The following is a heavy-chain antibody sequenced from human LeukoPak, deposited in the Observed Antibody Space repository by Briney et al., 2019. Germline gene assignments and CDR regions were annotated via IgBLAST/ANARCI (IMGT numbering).Heavy chain of an antibody. D-gene: IGHD5-24*01. J-gene: IGHJ4*02. Sequence: RGASVKVTCKASGYTFTGYYMHWVRQAPGQGLEWMGWINPNSGGTNYAQKFQGWVTMTRDTSISTAYMELSRLRSDDTAVYYCARAGTVEMTPLDYWGQGTLVTVSS. CDR2: INPNSGGT. V-gene: IGHV1-2*04. CDR3: ARAGTVEMTPLDY. CDR1: GYTFTGYY.